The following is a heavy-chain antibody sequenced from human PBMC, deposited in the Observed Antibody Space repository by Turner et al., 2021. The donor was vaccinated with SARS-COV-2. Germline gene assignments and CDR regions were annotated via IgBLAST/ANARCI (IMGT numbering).Heavy chain of an antibody. Sequence: EVQLFESGGGLVQPGTSLRLSCAASGFTFSSYAMSWVRQAPGKGLEWVSAISGSGGSTYYAASVKGRFTISRDNSKNTLYLQMNSLRAEDTAVYYCAQAGLEISSHFDYWGQGNLVTVSS. CDR3: AQAGLEISSHFDY. J-gene: IGHJ4*02. CDR1: GFTFSSYA. CDR2: ISGSGGST. V-gene: IGHV3-23*01. D-gene: IGHD3-3*01.